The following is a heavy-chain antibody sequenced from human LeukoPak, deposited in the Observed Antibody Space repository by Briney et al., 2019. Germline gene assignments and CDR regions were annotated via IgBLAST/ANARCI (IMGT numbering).Heavy chain of an antibody. CDR1: AFSLNAYN. V-gene: IGHV3-21*04. CDR2: ISYTGTYI. CDR3: VRDRGTYRPIDY. Sequence: GGFLRLSCAASAFSLNAYNMNWVRQAPGKGLEWVSSISYTGTYIYYADSVKGRFTISRDNAQNSLYLQMNSLRAEDTAIYYCVRDRGTYRPIDYWGQGTLVTVSS. D-gene: IGHD1-26*01. J-gene: IGHJ4*02.